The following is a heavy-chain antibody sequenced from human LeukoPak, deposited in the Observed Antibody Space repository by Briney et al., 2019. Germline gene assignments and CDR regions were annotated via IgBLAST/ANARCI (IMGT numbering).Heavy chain of an antibody. V-gene: IGHV3-21*01. D-gene: IGHD7-27*01. J-gene: IGHJ4*02. CDR2: ISSSSSYI. CDR1: GFTFSSYW. CDR3: ARDLRLGISFDY. Sequence: GGSLRLSCAASGFTFSSYWMNWVRQAPGKGLEWVSSISSSSSYIYYADSVKGRFTISRDNAKNSLYLQMNSLRAEDTAVYYCARDLRLGISFDYWGQGTLVTVSS.